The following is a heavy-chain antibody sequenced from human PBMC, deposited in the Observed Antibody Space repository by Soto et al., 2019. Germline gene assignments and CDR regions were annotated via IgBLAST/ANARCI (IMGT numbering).Heavy chain of an antibody. CDR2: IYYTGST. CDR1: GASISNSLNY. D-gene: IGHD2-2*01. V-gene: IGHV4-39*01. J-gene: IGHJ5*02. CDR3: ARQGRCSISSCFDVRSPYHYFNP. Sequence: SETRSLTCPVSGASISNSLNYWGWIRQPPGKGLEWIGTIYYTGSTYYNPSLKRRVTISVDTSRNQFSLRLSSVTAADTAVYYCARQGRCSISSCFDVRSPYHYFNPWGPGTLVTVS.